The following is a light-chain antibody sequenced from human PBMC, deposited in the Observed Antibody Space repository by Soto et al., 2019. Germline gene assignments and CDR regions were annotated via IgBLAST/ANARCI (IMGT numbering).Light chain of an antibody. J-gene: IGKJ4*01. V-gene: IGKV3-20*01. CDR3: QQYGSYPLT. CDR1: QSVSSSY. CDR2: GAS. Sequence: IVWTHSPATLSLSPGDRATLSCRASQSVSSSYLAWYQQKPGQAPRLLIYGASSRATGIPDRFSGSGSGTDFTLTICRLEPEDFAVYYCQQYGSYPLTFGGGTKVDIK.